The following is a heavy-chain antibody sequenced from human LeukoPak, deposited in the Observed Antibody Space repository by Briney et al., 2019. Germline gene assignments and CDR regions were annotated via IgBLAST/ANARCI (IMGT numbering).Heavy chain of an antibody. Sequence: PGGSLRLSCVASGLSFGNYWMDWVRQAPGKGLEWVGNIKQDGSEKYYVDSVKGRFTISRDNAKNSLYLDMNSLRVEDTAIYYCTRDFDPWGQGTLVTVFS. CDR1: GLSFGNYW. CDR3: TRDFDP. CDR2: IKQDGSEK. V-gene: IGHV3-7*01. J-gene: IGHJ5*02.